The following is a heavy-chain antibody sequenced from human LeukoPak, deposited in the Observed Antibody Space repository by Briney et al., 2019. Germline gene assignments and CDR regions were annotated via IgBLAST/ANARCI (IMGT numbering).Heavy chain of an antibody. V-gene: IGHV3-74*01. J-gene: IGHJ4*02. Sequence: KSGGSLRLSCAASGFTFSSYWMHWVRQAPGKGLVWVSRINSDGSSTSYADSVKGRFTISRDNAKNTLYLQMNSLRAEDTAVYYCAKGHIYYDSSGYYLDYWGQGTLVTVSS. D-gene: IGHD3-22*01. CDR1: GFTFSSYW. CDR2: INSDGSST. CDR3: AKGHIYYDSSGYYLDY.